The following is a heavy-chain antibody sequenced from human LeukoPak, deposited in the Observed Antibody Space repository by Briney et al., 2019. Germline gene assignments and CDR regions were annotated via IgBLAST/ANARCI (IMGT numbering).Heavy chain of an antibody. CDR2: ISGSGSTT. V-gene: IGHV3-23*01. CDR3: AKRTRGYNYGPSDY. D-gene: IGHD5-18*01. Sequence: GGSLRLSCAASDFTFSSYAMSWVRQAPGKGLEWVSTISGSGSTTWYADSVKGRFTISRDNSKNTLYLQMNSLRAEDTAVYYCAKRTRGYNYGPSDYWGQGTLVTVSS. J-gene: IGHJ4*02. CDR1: DFTFSSYA.